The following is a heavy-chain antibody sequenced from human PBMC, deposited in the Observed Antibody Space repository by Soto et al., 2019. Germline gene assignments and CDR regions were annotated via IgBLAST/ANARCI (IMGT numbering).Heavy chain of an antibody. V-gene: IGHV3-23*01. D-gene: IGHD3-9*01. J-gene: IGHJ3*02. CDR2: ISGSGGST. CDR3: ANEARCQTLTGYYLRHDAFDI. Sequence: GSLRLTFTASAFTLSSDAMTGVRQSPGKGLEWVSAISGSGGSTYYADSVKGRFTISRDNSKNTLYLQMNSLRAEDTAVYYCANEARCQTLTGYYLRHDAFDILGNRTIVIVSS. CDR1: AFTLSSDA.